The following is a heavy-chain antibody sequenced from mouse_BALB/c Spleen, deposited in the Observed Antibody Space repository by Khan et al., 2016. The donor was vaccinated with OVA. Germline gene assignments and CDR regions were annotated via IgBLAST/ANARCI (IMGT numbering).Heavy chain of an antibody. CDR1: GYTFSTYW. J-gene: IGHJ2*01. V-gene: IGHV1-7*01. Sequence: QVQLKQSGAALAKPGASVKMSCKASGYTFSTYWMHWVKQRPGQGLEWIGYINPISGYTDYNEKFKDKATLSADKSSSTAYMQLSRLTSEDSAVYYCTRDRIDYWGQGTTLTVSS. CDR3: TRDRIDY. CDR2: INPISGYT.